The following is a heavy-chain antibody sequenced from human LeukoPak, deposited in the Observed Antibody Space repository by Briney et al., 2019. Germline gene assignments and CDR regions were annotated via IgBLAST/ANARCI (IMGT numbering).Heavy chain of an antibody. J-gene: IGHJ3*02. CDR2: MNHNSGST. CDR3: AKRYGSYYRAFDI. D-gene: IGHD1-26*01. Sequence: ASVKVSCKASGYTFTSYDINWVRQATGQGLEWMGWMNHNSGSTGYAQKFQGRVTMTRNTSISTAYMELSSLRSEDTAVYYCAKRYGSYYRAFDIWGQGTMVTVSS. CDR1: GYTFTSYD. V-gene: IGHV1-8*01.